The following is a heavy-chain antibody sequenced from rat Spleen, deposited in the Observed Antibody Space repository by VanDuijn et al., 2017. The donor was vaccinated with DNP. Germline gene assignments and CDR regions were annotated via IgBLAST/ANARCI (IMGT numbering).Heavy chain of an antibody. CDR2: ISYDGSST. D-gene: IGHD4-2*01. CDR3: ARWSMAFAY. CDR1: GFTFSDYN. J-gene: IGHJ3*01. Sequence: EVQLVESGGGLVQPGRSLKLSCAASGFTFSDYNMAWVRQAPKKGLEWVATISYDGSSTYYGDSVKGRFTIARDNAKSTLYLQMDSLRSEDTATYYCARWSMAFAYGGQGTLVTVSS. V-gene: IGHV5-7*01.